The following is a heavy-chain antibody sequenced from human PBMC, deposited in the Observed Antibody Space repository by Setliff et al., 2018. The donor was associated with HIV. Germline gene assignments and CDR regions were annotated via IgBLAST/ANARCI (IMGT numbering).Heavy chain of an antibody. CDR1: GYIFSTYG. CDR2: ISPYNGNT. D-gene: IGHD3-9*01. Sequence: ASVMVSCKASGYIFSTYGISWVRQTPGQGLEWMGWISPYNGNTKYAQKFQGRVTMSTDTSTSTAYMEVRSLRSDDTAVYYCARDLRGFNNWFDPWAREPWSPSPQ. J-gene: IGHJ5*02. CDR3: ARDLRGFNNWFDP. V-gene: IGHV1-18*01.